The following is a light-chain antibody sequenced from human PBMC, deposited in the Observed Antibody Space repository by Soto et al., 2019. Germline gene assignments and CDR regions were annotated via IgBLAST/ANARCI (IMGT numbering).Light chain of an antibody. CDR1: QSVSSY. CDR3: QQYNTWPPLT. CDR2: DAS. J-gene: IGKJ5*01. Sequence: IGVTQSPATLSLSPGARAPLSCRASQSVSSYLAWYQQKPCQAPRLIIYDASTRATGIPARFSGGASGTEFPLTISRLQSEDFGVHFRQQYNTWPPLTRGQGTRLEIK. V-gene: IGKV3-15*01.